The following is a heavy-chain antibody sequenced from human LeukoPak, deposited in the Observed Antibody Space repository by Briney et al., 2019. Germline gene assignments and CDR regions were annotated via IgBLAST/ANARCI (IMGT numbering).Heavy chain of an antibody. Sequence: GGSLRLSCAASGFTCSSYAMSWVRQAPGKGLEWVSAISGSGGSTYYADSVKGRFTISRDNSKNTLYLQMNSLRAEDTAVYYCAKARDGYNFFYYFDYWGQGTLVTVSS. CDR1: GFTCSSYA. V-gene: IGHV3-23*01. CDR3: AKARDGYNFFYYFDY. CDR2: ISGSGGST. D-gene: IGHD5-24*01. J-gene: IGHJ4*02.